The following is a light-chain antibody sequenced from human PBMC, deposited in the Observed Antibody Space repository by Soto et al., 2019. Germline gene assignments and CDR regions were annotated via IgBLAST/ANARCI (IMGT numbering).Light chain of an antibody. CDR3: CSYAGSFV. Sequence: QSALTQPRAVSGSPGQSVTISCTGTSSDFGCYNYVSWYQQHPGKAPKLMIYDVSKRPSGVPDRFSGSKSGNTASLTISGLQAEDEADYSCCSYAGSFVFGRGTKLTVL. J-gene: IGLJ2*01. CDR2: DVS. CDR1: SSDFGCYNY. V-gene: IGLV2-11*01.